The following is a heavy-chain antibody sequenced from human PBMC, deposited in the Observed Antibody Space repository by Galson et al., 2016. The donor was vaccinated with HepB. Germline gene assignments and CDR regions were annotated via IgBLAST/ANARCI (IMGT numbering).Heavy chain of an antibody. Sequence: SVKVSCKASGFTFTAYGISWVRQAPGQGLEWMGWNNAYNGNTNYAQSFQGRVTMTTDTSTGTAYMELWNLRSDDTALYYCARVLGGYDFYPWGQGTLVTVSS. CDR2: NNAYNGNT. CDR1: GFTFTAYG. CDR3: ARVLGGYDFYP. V-gene: IGHV1-18*01. J-gene: IGHJ5*02. D-gene: IGHD5-12*01.